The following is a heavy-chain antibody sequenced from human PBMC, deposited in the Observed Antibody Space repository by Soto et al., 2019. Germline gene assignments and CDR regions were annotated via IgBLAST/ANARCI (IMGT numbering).Heavy chain of an antibody. Sequence: ASVKVSCKASGYTFTSYYMHWVRQAPGQGPEWMGIINPSGGSTSYAQKFQGRVTMTRDRSTSTVYMELGSLRSEDTAVYYCARHNSQWPNWFDPWGQGTLVTVSS. J-gene: IGHJ5*02. CDR2: INPSGGST. CDR1: GYTFTSYY. D-gene: IGHD1-1*01. CDR3: ARHNSQWPNWFDP. V-gene: IGHV1-46*01.